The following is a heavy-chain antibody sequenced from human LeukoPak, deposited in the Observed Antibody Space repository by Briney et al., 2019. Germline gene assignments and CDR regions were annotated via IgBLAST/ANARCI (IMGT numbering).Heavy chain of an antibody. D-gene: IGHD3-10*01. Sequence: SETLSLTCTVSGGSISSYYWSWIRQPPGKGLEWIGYIYYSGSTNYNPSLKSRVTMSVDTSNNQFSMKLSSVTAADTAVYYCAREVYYGSGVNFDYWGQGTLVTVSS. CDR3: AREVYYGSGVNFDY. CDR1: GGSISSYY. J-gene: IGHJ4*02. CDR2: IYYSGST. V-gene: IGHV4-59*12.